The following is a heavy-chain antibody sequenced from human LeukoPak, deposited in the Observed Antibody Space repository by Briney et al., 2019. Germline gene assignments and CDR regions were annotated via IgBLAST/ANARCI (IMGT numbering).Heavy chain of an antibody. V-gene: IGHV4-39*01. Sequence: SETLSLTCTVSGGSISRSSYYWAWIRQPPGKGLEWLGSNYFGGSTYYNPSLKSRVTISIDTSKNQFSLKLSSVTAADTAVYYCAGPGSLRGLDSWGQGTLVTVSS. CDR2: NYFGGST. D-gene: IGHD3-16*01. J-gene: IGHJ4*02. CDR1: GGSISRSSYY. CDR3: AGPGSLRGLDS.